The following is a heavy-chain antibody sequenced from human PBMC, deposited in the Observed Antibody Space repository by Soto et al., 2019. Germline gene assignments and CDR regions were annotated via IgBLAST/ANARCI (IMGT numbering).Heavy chain of an antibody. J-gene: IGHJ4*02. D-gene: IGHD3-22*01. CDR2: IYWNDDK. CDR1: GFSLSTSGVG. V-gene: IGHV2-5*01. Sequence: QITLKESGPPLVNPTQTLTLTCTFSGFSLSTSGVGVGWIRQPPGKALEWLALIYWNDDKRYSPSLKSRLTITKDTSKNQVVLTMTNMDPVDTATYYCAHSYYDSSGYYYLADYWGQGTLVTVSS. CDR3: AHSYYDSSGYYYLADY.